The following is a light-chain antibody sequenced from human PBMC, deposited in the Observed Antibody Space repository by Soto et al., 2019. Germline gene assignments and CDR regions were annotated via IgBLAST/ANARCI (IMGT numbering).Light chain of an antibody. CDR3: KQYGSSPIT. CDR2: GAY. V-gene: IGKV3-20*01. Sequence: EIVSTQSPGTLSLSPGERATLSCRASQTVSSTYLAWYQQKPGQAHRLFIHGAYSRATGIQDRFSGTVSGTDFTLTIRRLEPEDFAVYYCKQYGSSPITFGQGTRLEIK. J-gene: IGKJ5*01. CDR1: QTVSSTY.